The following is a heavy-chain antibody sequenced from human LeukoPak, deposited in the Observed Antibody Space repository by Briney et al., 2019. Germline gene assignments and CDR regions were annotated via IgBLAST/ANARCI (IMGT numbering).Heavy chain of an antibody. V-gene: IGHV4-4*07. CDR2: IYSSGST. D-gene: IGHD2-2*01. CDR3: ARDRAVPAAMVYYYYGMDV. Sequence: TSETLSLTCTVSGGSISTYYWSWIRQPAGKGLEWIGRIYSSGSTNYNPSLKSRVTMSVDTSKNHFSLRLTSVTAADTAVYYCARDRAVPAAMVYYYYGMDVWGQGTTVTVSS. CDR1: GGSISTYY. J-gene: IGHJ6*02.